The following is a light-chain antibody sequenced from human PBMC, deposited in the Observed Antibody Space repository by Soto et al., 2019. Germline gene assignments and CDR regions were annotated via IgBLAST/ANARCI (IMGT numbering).Light chain of an antibody. CDR2: SNN. CDR1: SSNIGSNF. J-gene: IGLJ2*01. V-gene: IGLV1-44*01. Sequence: QSVLTQPPSASGTPGQRVTISCSGSSSNIGSNFVYWYQHLPGTAPKLLIYSNNQRPSGVPDRFSGSKSGTSASLAISGLQSEDEADYYCAAWDDSLNGPVFGGGTKLTVL. CDR3: AAWDDSLNGPV.